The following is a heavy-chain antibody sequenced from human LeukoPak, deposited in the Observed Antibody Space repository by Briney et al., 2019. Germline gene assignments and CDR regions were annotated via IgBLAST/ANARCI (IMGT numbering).Heavy chain of an antibody. V-gene: IGHV1-2*02. D-gene: IGHD3-3*01. J-gene: IGHJ4*02. CDR2: INPNSGGT. Sequence: ASVKVSCKASGYTFTGYYMHWVRQAPGQGLERMGWINPNSGGTNYAQKFQGRVTMTRDTSISTAYMELSRLGSDDTAVYYCARDAAERRIFGVVISPYYFDYWGQGTLVTVSS. CDR3: ARDAAERRIFGVVISPYYFDY. CDR1: GYTFTGYY.